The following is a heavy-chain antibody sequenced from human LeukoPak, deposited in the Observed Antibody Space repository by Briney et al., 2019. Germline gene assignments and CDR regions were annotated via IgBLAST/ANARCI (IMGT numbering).Heavy chain of an antibody. CDR2: IIPIFGTA. J-gene: IGHJ4*02. D-gene: IGHD2-21*01. Sequence: SVTVSCKASGGTFSSYAISWVRQAPGQGLEWMGGIIPIFGTANYAQKFQGRVTITADESTSTAYMELSSLRSEDTAVYYCWGGGWKKPFDYWGQGTLVTVSS. V-gene: IGHV1-69*13. CDR1: GGTFSSYA. CDR3: WGGGWKKPFDY.